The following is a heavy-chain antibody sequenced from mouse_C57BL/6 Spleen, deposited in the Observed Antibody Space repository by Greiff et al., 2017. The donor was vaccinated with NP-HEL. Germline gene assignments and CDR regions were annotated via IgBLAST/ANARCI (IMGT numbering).Heavy chain of an antibody. CDR1: GYSITSGYY. CDR2: ISYDGSN. CDR3: ARDQNFYYAMDY. Sequence: EVQVVESGPGLVKPSQSLSLTCSVTGYSITSGYYWNWIRQFPGNKLEWMGYISYDGSNNYNPSLKNRISITRDTTKNQFFLKLNSVTTEDTATYYCARDQNFYYAMDYWGQGTSVTVSS. V-gene: IGHV3-6*01. J-gene: IGHJ4*01.